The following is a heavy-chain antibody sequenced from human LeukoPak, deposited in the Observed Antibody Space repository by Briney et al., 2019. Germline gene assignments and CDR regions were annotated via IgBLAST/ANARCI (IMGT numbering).Heavy chain of an antibody. CDR2: INHSGST. Sequence: SETLTLTCAVYGGSFSGYYWSWIRQPPGKGLEWIGEINHSGSTNYNPSLKSRVTISVDTSKNQFSLKLSSVTAADTAVYYCARGPAYYYDSSGPYFDYWGQGTLVTVSS. CDR1: GGSFSGYY. CDR3: ARGPAYYYDSSGPYFDY. J-gene: IGHJ4*02. V-gene: IGHV4-34*01. D-gene: IGHD3-22*01.